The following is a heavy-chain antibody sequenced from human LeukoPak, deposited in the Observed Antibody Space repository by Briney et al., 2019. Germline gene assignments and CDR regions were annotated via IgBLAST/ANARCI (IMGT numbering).Heavy chain of an antibody. D-gene: IGHD4-17*01. V-gene: IGHV4-31*03. CDR2: IYYSGST. CDR3: ARISVTTFDY. J-gene: IGHJ4*02. Sequence: PSETLSLTCTVSGGSISSGGFHWSWIRQYPGKGLEWIGYIYYSGSTYYNPSLKSRITIPVDTSKNQFSLKLSSVTAADTAVYYCARISVTTFDYWGQGTLVTVSS. CDR1: GGSISSGGFH.